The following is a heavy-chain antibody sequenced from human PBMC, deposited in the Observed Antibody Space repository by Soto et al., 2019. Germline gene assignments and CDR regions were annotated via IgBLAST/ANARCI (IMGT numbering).Heavy chain of an antibody. CDR3: ARDQALAPTVWGY. CDR2: IYYSGST. J-gene: IGHJ4*02. V-gene: IGHV4-31*03. D-gene: IGHD7-27*01. CDR1: GESIGSGGHC. Sequence: SETLSLTCIVSGESIGSGGHCWNWIRQRPEKGLEWIGYIYYSGSTHCNPSLRSRLTISLDTSKNQFFLRLVSATAADTALYYCARDQALAPTVWGYWGQGIQVTVSS.